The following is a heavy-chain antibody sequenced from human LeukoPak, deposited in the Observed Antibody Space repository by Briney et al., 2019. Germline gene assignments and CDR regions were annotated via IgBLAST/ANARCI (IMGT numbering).Heavy chain of an antibody. CDR3: ARVVIVGYDNPYGMDV. V-gene: IGHV4-59*01. CDR2: ISYSEST. D-gene: IGHD5-12*01. Sequence: PSETLSLTCTVSGGSISSYXXXXXXXPXXXXXXXXXXISYSESTNYNTSLNSRVTISVDTSKNQFSLKLSSVAAADTAVYSSARVVIVGYDNPYGMDVWGQGTTVTVSS. J-gene: IGHJ6*02. CDR1: GGSISSYX.